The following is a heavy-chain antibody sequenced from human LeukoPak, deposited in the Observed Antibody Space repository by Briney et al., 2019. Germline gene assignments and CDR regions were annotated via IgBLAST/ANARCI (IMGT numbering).Heavy chain of an antibody. Sequence: TSETLSLTCTVSGGSISSGDYYWSWIRQPSGKGLEWIGYIYYSGSTYYNPSLKSRVTISVDTSKNQFSLKLSSVTAADTAVYYCARALIWSSSWYDYWGQGTLVTVSS. CDR2: IYYSGST. J-gene: IGHJ4*02. V-gene: IGHV4-30-4*08. CDR1: GGSISSGDYY. D-gene: IGHD6-13*01. CDR3: ARALIWSSSWYDY.